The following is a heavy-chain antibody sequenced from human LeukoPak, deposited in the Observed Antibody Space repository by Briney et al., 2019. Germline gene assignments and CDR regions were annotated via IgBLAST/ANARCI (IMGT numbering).Heavy chain of an antibody. Sequence: GGSLRLSCAASGYTFSTYAMSWVRQAPGKGLEWVSYINSSGSATYYADSVKGRFTISRDNAKNSLYLQMNSLRAEDTAVYYCARESDTAMASDAFDIWGQGTMVTVSS. CDR3: ARESDTAMASDAFDI. CDR2: INSSGSAT. D-gene: IGHD5-18*01. CDR1: GYTFSTYA. J-gene: IGHJ3*02. V-gene: IGHV3-11*01.